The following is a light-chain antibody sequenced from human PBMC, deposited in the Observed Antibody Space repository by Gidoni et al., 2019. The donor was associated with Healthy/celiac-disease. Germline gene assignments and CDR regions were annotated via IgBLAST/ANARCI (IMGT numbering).Light chain of an antibody. Sequence: YMLHPLSPASQSTRQTVTTSCTRSSGNIASNYVQWYQQRPGSSPTTVIYEDNQNPSGVPVRFSGFIYSSSDSSSLTMSGLKTEDEADYQCQSYDSSGWVFGGGTKLTGL. J-gene: IGLJ3*02. CDR1: SGNIASNY. CDR2: EDN. CDR3: QSYDSSGWV. V-gene: IGLV6-57*01.